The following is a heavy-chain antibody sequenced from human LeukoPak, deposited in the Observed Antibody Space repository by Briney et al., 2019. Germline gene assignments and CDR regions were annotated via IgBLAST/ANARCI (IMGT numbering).Heavy chain of an antibody. J-gene: IGHJ4*02. CDR3: ARQWGEDTAIAD. D-gene: IGHD5-18*01. Sequence: PGRSLRLSCAASGFTFSSYAMHWVRQAPGKGLEWVAVISYDGSNKYYADSVKGRFTISRDNSKNTLYLQMNSLRAEDTAVYYCARQWGEDTAIADWGQGTLVTVSS. V-gene: IGHV3-30*04. CDR1: GFTFSSYA. CDR2: ISYDGSNK.